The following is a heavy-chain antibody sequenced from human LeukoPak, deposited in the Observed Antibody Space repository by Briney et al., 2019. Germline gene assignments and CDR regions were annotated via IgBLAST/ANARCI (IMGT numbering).Heavy chain of an antibody. Sequence: TGGSLRLSCAVSGFTFSKDWMHWVRQVPGKGRLWVSRISRDGTTTNYADSVKGRFTISRDNAKNTLYLQMDSLRAEDTAVYYCAGTWLFDYWGQGTMVTVAS. D-gene: IGHD3-22*01. CDR2: ISRDGTTT. V-gene: IGHV3-74*01. J-gene: IGHJ4*02. CDR1: GFTFSKDW. CDR3: AGTWLFDY.